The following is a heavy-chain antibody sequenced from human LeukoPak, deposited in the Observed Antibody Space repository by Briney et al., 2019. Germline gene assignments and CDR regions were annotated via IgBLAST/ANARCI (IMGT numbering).Heavy chain of an antibody. CDR1: GFTFSSYN. Sequence: GGSLRLPCAVSGFTFSSYNLNWVRQAPGKGLEWVASITSSSTYIYYTDSVKGRFTISRDDAKKSLYLQMNSLRAEDTAVYYCARVPNVGWGSYYFDYWGQGTLVTVSS. D-gene: IGHD6-19*01. V-gene: IGHV3-21*01. CDR3: ARVPNVGWGSYYFDY. J-gene: IGHJ4*02. CDR2: ITSSSTYI.